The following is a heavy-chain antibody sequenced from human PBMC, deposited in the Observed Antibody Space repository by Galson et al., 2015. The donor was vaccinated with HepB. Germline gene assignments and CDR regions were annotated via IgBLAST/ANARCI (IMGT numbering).Heavy chain of an antibody. CDR2: IDWGDDK. Sequence: PALVKPTQTLTLACTFSGFSLSTSGMCVSWIRQPPGKALEWLARIDWGDDKYYSTSLKTRLTISKDTSKNQAVLTMTNMDPVDTATYYCARIDYYDSSGYYEEYFQHWGQGTLVTVSS. J-gene: IGHJ1*01. CDR3: ARIDYYDSSGYYEEYFQH. V-gene: IGHV2-70*11. CDR1: GFSLSTSGMC. D-gene: IGHD3-22*01.